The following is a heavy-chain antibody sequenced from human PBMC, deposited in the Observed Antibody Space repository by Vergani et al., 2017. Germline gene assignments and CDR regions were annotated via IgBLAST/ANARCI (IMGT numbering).Heavy chain of an antibody. CDR3: ARKKYYDSKDYYQVEPFDY. J-gene: IGHJ4*02. CDR2: ISGRSNYI. Sequence: EVQLQESGGGLVKPGGSLRVSCAASGFSFSTYSINWVRQAPGQGLEWVSSISGRSNYIYYADSLKGRFTISRDNSKNSVYLQMNSLRDEDTAIYYCARKKYYDSKDYYQVEPFDYWGQGTLVTGSS. CDR1: GFSFSTYS. D-gene: IGHD3-22*01. V-gene: IGHV3-21*06.